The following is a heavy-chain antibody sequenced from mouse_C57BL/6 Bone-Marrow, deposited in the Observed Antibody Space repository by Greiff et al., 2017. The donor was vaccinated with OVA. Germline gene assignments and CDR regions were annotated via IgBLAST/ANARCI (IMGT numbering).Heavy chain of an antibody. Sequence: VKLQESGAELVKPGASVKMSCKASGYTFTTYPIEWMKQNHGKSLEWIGNFHPYNDDTKYNEKFKGKATLTVEKSSSTVYLELSRLTSDDSAVYYCARRDYYGSSLDYWGQGTTLTVSS. CDR3: ARRDYYGSSLDY. CDR2: FHPYNDDT. J-gene: IGHJ2*01. D-gene: IGHD1-1*01. V-gene: IGHV1-47*01. CDR1: GYTFTTYP.